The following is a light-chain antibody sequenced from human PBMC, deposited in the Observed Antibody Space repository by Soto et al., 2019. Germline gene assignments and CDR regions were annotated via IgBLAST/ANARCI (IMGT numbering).Light chain of an antibody. Sequence: QSALTQPASVSGSPGQSITISCSGTSSDVGSYNHVAWYQQFPGKTPKLIIYEVTYRPSGVTHRFSASKSGNTASLTISGLQAEDEADYYCISYTGSSTSYVFGTGTKVIVL. V-gene: IGLV2-14*01. CDR2: EVT. CDR3: ISYTGSSTSYV. CDR1: SSDVGSYNH. J-gene: IGLJ1*01.